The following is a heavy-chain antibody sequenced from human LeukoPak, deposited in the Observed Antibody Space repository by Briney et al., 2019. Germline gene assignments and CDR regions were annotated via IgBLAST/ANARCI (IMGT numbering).Heavy chain of an antibody. CDR1: GFTFSSYS. D-gene: IGHD1-26*01. CDR3: ARGGSGYYYYYYGMDV. Sequence: PGGSLRLSCAASGFTFSSYSMNWVRQAPGKGLEWVSSISSSSSYIYYADSVKGRFTISRDNAKNSLYLQMNSLRAEDTALYHCARGGSGYYYYYYGMDVWGQGTTVTVSS. V-gene: IGHV3-21*04. J-gene: IGHJ6*02. CDR2: ISSSSSYI.